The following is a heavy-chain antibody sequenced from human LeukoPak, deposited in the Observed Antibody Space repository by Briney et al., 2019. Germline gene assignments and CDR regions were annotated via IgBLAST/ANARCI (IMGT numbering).Heavy chain of an antibody. Sequence: GRSLRLSCAASGFTFSSYSMNWVRQAPGKGLEWVSSISSSSSYIYYADSVKGRFTISRDNAKNSLYLQMNSLRAEDTAVYYCAKAYDFWSGYSFGSWFDPWGQGTLVTVSS. J-gene: IGHJ5*02. CDR3: AKAYDFWSGYSFGSWFDP. CDR2: ISSSSSYI. D-gene: IGHD3-3*01. CDR1: GFTFSSYS. V-gene: IGHV3-21*01.